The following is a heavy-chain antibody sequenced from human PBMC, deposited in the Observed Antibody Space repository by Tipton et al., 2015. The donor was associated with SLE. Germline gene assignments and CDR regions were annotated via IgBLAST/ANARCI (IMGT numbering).Heavy chain of an antibody. J-gene: IGHJ3*02. CDR2: IKSKIDGGAT. D-gene: IGHD2-2*01. V-gene: IGHV3-15*01. Sequence: LTCAASGFTFSETWMSWVRQAPGKGLEWVGRIKSKIDGGATDYSAPVKGRFTISRDDSKNMLYLQMHSLKTEDTAVYYCTPDPAGPDGFEIRGQGTMVTVSS. CDR1: GFTFSETW. CDR3: TPDPAGPDGFEI.